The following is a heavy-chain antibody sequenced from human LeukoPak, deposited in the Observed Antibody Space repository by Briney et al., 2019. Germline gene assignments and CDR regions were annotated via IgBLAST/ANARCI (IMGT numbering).Heavy chain of an antibody. D-gene: IGHD3-16*01. Sequence: GGSLTLSCAASGFTFSSYWMSWVRQAPGKGLEWVANIKQDGSEKYYVDSVKGRFTISRDNAKNSLYLQMNSLRAEDTAVYYCARGAYDYYFDCWGQGSLVTVSS. J-gene: IGHJ4*02. V-gene: IGHV3-7*01. CDR1: GFTFSSYW. CDR3: ARGAYDYYFDC. CDR2: IKQDGSEK.